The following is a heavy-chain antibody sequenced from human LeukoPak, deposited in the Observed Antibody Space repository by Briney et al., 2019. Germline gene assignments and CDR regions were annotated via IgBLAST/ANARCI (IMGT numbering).Heavy chain of an antibody. CDR3: ARGGSDYGDYFDYYDSSGYYYMDV. CDR2: INPNSGGT. Sequence: ASVKVSCKASGYTFTGYYMHWVRQAPGQGLEWMGWINPNSGGTNYAQKFQGRVTMTRDTSISTAYMELSRLRSDDTAVYYCARGGSDYGDYFDYYDSSGYYYMDVWGKGTTVTVSS. CDR1: GYTFTGYY. V-gene: IGHV1-2*02. J-gene: IGHJ6*03. D-gene: IGHD3-22*01.